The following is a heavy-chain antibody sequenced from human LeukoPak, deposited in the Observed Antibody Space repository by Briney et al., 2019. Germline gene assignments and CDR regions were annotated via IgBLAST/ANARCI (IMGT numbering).Heavy chain of an antibody. CDR1: GGSISSYY. CDR3: ARVSAVAGTFPFDY. V-gene: IGHV4-59*01. Sequence: PSETLSLTCTVSGGSISSYYWSWIRQPPGKGLEWIGYIYYSGSTNYNPSLKSRVTISVDTSKNQFSLKLSSVTAADTAVYYCARVSAVAGTFPFDYWGQGTLVTVSS. D-gene: IGHD6-19*01. CDR2: IYYSGST. J-gene: IGHJ4*02.